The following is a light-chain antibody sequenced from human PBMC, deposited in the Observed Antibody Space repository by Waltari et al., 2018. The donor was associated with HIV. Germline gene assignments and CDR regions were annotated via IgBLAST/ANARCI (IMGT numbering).Light chain of an antibody. V-gene: IGLV2-8*01. CDR2: DVT. CDR1: SSDVGSYNS. Sequence: QSALTQPPSASGSPGQSVTISCTGTSSDVGSYNSVSWYQHHPGKAPKLLIYDVTNRPSGVPYRFSGSKSGNTASLTVSGLQAEDEADYYCCSYAGSNTLVFGGGTRLTVL. CDR3: CSYAGSNTLV. J-gene: IGLJ2*01.